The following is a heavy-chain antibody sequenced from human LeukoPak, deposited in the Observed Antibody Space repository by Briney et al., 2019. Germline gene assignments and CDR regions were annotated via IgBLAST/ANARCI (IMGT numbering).Heavy chain of an antibody. J-gene: IGHJ4*02. CDR2: IKQDGSEI. D-gene: IGHD2-21*02. CDR1: GFTFSSYW. V-gene: IGHV3-7*03. CDR3: AKFPYCGGDCYGFDY. Sequence: PGGSLRLSCAASGFTFSSYWMSWVRQAPGKGLEWVANIKQDGSEIYYVDSVKGRFTISRDNAKNSLYLQMNSLRAEDTAVYYCAKFPYCGGDCYGFDYWGQGTLVTVSS.